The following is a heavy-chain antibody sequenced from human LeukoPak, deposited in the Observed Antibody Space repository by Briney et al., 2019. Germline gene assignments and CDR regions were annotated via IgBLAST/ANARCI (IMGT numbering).Heavy chain of an antibody. Sequence: ASVKVSCKVSGYTLTELSMHWVRQAPGQGLEWMGIINPSGGSTSYAQKFQGRVTMTRDTSTSTVYMELSSLRSEDTAVYYCARDLDDSSGRDYWGQGTLVTVSS. CDR2: INPSGGST. CDR1: GYTLTELS. V-gene: IGHV1-46*01. J-gene: IGHJ4*02. D-gene: IGHD3-22*01. CDR3: ARDLDDSSGRDY.